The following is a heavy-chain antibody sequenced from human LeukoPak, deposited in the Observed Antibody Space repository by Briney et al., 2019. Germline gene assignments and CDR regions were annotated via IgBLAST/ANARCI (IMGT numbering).Heavy chain of an antibody. V-gene: IGHV3-23*01. CDR1: VFSFSSYA. CDR2: ISGSGGST. Sequence: GGSLRLSCAASVFSFSSYAMSWVREAPGKGRELVSGISGSGGSTYYADSVKGRFTISRDNSTNPLYLHMNSLRDEDTALYHCANVRSLNWFDLWGQGPLVTVSS. D-gene: IGHD3-10*01. CDR3: ANVRSLNWFDL. J-gene: IGHJ5*02.